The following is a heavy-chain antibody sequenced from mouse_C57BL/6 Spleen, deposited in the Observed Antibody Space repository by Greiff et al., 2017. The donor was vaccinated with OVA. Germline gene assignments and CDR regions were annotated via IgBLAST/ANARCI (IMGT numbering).Heavy chain of an antibody. CDR3: APEGTGIYDGYSGWFAY. CDR2: INPTNGGT. V-gene: IGHV1-22*01. D-gene: IGHD2-3*01. CDR1: GYTFTDYN. J-gene: IGHJ3*01. Sequence: VQLQQSGPELVKPGASVKMSCKASGYTFTDYNMHWVKQSHGKSLEWIGYINPTNGGTSYNQKFKGKATLTVNKSSSTAYMELRSLTSEDSAVYYCAPEGTGIYDGYSGWFAYWGQGTLVTVSA.